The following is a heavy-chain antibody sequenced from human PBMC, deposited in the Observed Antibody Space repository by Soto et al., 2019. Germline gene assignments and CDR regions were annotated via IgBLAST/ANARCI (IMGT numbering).Heavy chain of an antibody. CDR1: GGSICSSSYY. V-gene: IGHV4-61*01. CDR3: AAPPRY. J-gene: IGHJ4*02. CDR2: IYDSGST. Sequence: SETLSLTCTVCGGSICSSSYYWSWIRQPPGKGLEWIGYIYDSGSTNYNPSLKSRVTISVDTSKNQFSLKLTSVTAADTAVYYCAAPPRYWGQGTLVTVSS. D-gene: IGHD6-6*01.